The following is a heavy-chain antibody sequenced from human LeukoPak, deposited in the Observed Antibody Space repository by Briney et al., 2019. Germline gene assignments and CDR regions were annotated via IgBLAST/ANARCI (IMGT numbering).Heavy chain of an antibody. Sequence: PSETLSLTCTVSGGAITSHYWTWIRQSPVKGLEWIGDISNSGSTSYNPSLKSRVPISIDTSKNQFSLKLSSVTAADTAVYYCGRDALVGYFSYYYMDVWGKGTTVTVSS. CDR1: GGAITSHY. CDR2: ISNSGST. J-gene: IGHJ6*03. V-gene: IGHV4-59*11. D-gene: IGHD2-15*01. CDR3: GRDALVGYFSYYYMDV.